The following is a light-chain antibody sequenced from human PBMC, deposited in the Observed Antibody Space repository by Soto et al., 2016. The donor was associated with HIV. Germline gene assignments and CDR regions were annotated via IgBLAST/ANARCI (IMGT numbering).Light chain of an antibody. CDR1: NIGGKS. CDR3: QVWDGASDHVV. Sequence: SYELTQPPSVSVTPGKTASITCGGNNIGGKSVHWYQQRPGQAPVLVVFDDSDRPSGIPERFSGSKSGNTATLSISRVEAGDEADYFCQVWDGASDHVVFGGGT. J-gene: IGLJ3*02. CDR2: DDS. V-gene: IGLV3-21*03.